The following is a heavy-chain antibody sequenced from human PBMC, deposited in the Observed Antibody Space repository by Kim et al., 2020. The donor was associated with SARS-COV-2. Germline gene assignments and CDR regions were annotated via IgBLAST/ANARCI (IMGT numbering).Heavy chain of an antibody. CDR3: ARGMIVVVIDRFDP. CDR1: GGSISSGGYY. J-gene: IGHJ5*02. CDR2: IYYSGST. D-gene: IGHD3-22*01. Sequence: SETLTLTCTVSGGSISSGGYYWSWIRQHPGKGLEWIGYIYYSGSTYYNPSLKSRGTISVDTSKNQFSLKLSSVTAADTAVYYCARGMIVVVIDRFDPWGQGTLVTVSS. V-gene: IGHV4-31*03.